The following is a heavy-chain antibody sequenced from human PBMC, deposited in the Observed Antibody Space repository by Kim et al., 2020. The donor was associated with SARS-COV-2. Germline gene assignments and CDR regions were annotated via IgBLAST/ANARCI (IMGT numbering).Heavy chain of an antibody. Sequence: GYAQKFQGRVTMTRNTSISTAYMELSRLRSEDTAVYYCARLEWYYYYMDVWGKGTTVTVSS. V-gene: IGHV1-8*01. CDR3: ARLEWYYYYMDV. D-gene: IGHD3-3*01. J-gene: IGHJ6*03.